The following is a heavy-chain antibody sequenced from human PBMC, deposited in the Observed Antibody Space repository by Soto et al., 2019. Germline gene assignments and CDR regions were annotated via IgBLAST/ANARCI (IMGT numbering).Heavy chain of an antibody. V-gene: IGHV5-51*01. CDR1: GYSFTSYW. D-gene: IGHD3-3*01. Sequence: PGESLKISCKGSGYSFTSYWIGWVRQMPGKGLEWMGIIYPGDSDTRYSPSFQGQVTTSADKSISTAYLQWSSLKASDTAMYYCARQGLFGVVIIGWFDPWGQGTLVTVSS. CDR2: IYPGDSDT. CDR3: ARQGLFGVVIIGWFDP. J-gene: IGHJ5*02.